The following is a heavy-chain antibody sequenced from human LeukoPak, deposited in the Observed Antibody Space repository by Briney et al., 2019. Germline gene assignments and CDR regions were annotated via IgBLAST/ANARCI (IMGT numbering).Heavy chain of an antibody. CDR3: ARHHRVAGTSNWFDP. CDR1: GGSFSGYY. CDR2: INHSGST. J-gene: IGHJ5*02. Sequence: SETLSLTCAVYGGSFSGYYWSWIRQPPGKGLEWIGEINHSGSTNYNPSLKSRVTISVDTSKNQLSLKLSSVTAADTAVYYCARHHRVAGTSNWFDPWGQGTLVTVSS. D-gene: IGHD6-19*01. V-gene: IGHV4-34*01.